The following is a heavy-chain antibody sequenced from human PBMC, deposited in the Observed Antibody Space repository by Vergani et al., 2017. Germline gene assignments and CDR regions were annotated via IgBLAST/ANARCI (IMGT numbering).Heavy chain of an antibody. CDR2: ISGSGGST. CDR1: GFTFSSYA. J-gene: IGHJ4*02. Sequence: EVQLLESGGGLVQPGGSLRLSCAASGFTFSSYAMSWVRQAPGKGLEWVSAISGSGGSTYYADSVKGRFTISKDNSKNTLYLQMNSLRAEDTAVYYCAKDCSGGSCLDYWGQGTLVTVSS. CDR3: AKDCSGGSCLDY. V-gene: IGHV3-23*01. D-gene: IGHD2-15*01.